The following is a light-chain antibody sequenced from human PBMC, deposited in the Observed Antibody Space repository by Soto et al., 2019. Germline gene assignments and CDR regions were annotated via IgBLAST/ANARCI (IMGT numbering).Light chain of an antibody. CDR1: QSISRW. J-gene: IGKJ2*01. V-gene: IGKV1-5*01. Sequence: DIQMTQSPSTLSASVGDRVTITCRASQSISRWLTWYQQKPGKAPKVLIYDASSLESGVPSRFSGSGSGTEFILPITSLQPDDSATYYCQQYNGPATFGQGTKLEIK. CDR2: DAS. CDR3: QQYNGPAT.